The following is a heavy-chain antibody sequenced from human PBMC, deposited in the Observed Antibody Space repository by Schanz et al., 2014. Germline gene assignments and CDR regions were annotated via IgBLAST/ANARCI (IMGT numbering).Heavy chain of an antibody. Sequence: QVQLVQSGAEVKKPGSSVKVSCKASGGTFSSSTLTWVRQAPGQGLEWMGRIIPILDKTNYAQKFQGRVTMTADKSTSTVYMEVSGLRSEDTAVYYCATETSRTWFYNGVDVWGRGTTVTVSS. CDR1: GGTFSSST. J-gene: IGHJ6*02. CDR2: IIPILDKT. CDR3: ATETSRTWFYNGVDV. D-gene: IGHD2-2*01. V-gene: IGHV1-69*08.